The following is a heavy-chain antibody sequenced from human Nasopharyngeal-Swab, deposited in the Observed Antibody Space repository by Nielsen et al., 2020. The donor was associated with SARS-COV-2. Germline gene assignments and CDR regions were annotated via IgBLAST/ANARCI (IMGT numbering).Heavy chain of an antibody. Sequence: GESLKIFCAASGFTLGNYWMSWVRQAPGKGLEWVANINQDGSEKYYLDSVEGRFTISRDNPKNSLYLQMNSLRAEDTAVFYCVRLSIATAGVDYWGQGTLVTVSS. V-gene: IGHV3-7*01. CDR3: VRLSIATAGVDY. J-gene: IGHJ4*02. CDR1: GFTLGNYW. CDR2: INQDGSEK. D-gene: IGHD6-13*01.